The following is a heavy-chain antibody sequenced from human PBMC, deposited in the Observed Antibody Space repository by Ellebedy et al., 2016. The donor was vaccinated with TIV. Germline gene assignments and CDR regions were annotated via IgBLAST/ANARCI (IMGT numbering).Heavy chain of an antibody. Sequence: GGSLRLSCAASGFTLTTYAMSWVRQAPGKGLEWASSISATGGSTYYADSVKGRFTISRDISKNTLYLQMNSLRAEDTAMYYCAKTRQTNPVAPHYVDYWGQGTLVPVSS. CDR1: GFTLTTYA. V-gene: IGHV3-23*01. CDR3: AKTRQTNPVAPHYVDY. J-gene: IGHJ4*02. CDR2: ISATGGST.